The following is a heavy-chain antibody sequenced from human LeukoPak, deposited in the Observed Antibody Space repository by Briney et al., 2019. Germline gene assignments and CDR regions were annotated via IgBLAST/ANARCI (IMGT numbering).Heavy chain of an antibody. Sequence: HPGGSLRLSCTAFGFSFDTFSMHWVRQIPGKGLEWVAVISNDESKIYYAGSVKGRFTISRDNSRSTLYLQMDSLRPDDTAVYYCARSNVPSKWWAYAMDVWGQGNPGHRLL. CDR1: GFSFDTFS. D-gene: IGHD2-8*01. CDR3: ARSNVPSKWWAYAMDV. CDR2: ISNDESKI. J-gene: IGHJ6*02. V-gene: IGHV3-30-3*01.